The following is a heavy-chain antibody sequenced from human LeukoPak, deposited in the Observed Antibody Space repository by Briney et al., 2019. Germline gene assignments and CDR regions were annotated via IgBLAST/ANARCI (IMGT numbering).Heavy chain of an antibody. D-gene: IGHD5-12*01. CDR1: GFKFDNHD. J-gene: IGHJ6*02. Sequence: GGSLRLSCAASGFKFDNHDMHWVRQAPGKGLEWVAVISYDGSNKYYADSVKGRFTISRDNSKNTLYLQMNSLRAEDTAVYYCAKTFGPNSGYDYWPLYYYYYGMDVWGQGTTVTVSS. CDR2: ISYDGSNK. CDR3: AKTFGPNSGYDYWPLYYYYYGMDV. V-gene: IGHV3-30*18.